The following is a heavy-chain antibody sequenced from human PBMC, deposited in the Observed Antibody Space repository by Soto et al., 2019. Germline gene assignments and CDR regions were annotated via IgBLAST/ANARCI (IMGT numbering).Heavy chain of an antibody. CDR2: IYYSGST. D-gene: IGHD4-17*01. CDR1: GGSISSGGYY. V-gene: IGHV4-31*03. CDR3: ARGRYGDKYWYFDL. J-gene: IGHJ2*01. Sequence: SETLSLTCTVSGGSISSGGYYWSWIRQHPGKGLEWIGYIYYSGSTYYNPSLKSRVTISVDTSKNQFSLKLSSVTATDTAVYYCARGRYGDKYWYFDLWGRGTLVTVSS.